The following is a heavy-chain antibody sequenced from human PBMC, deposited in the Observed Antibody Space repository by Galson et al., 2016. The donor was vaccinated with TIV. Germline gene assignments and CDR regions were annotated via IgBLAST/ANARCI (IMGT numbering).Heavy chain of an antibody. CDR2: IYPGASDT. CDR3: TTLSSGWPNYFDN. Sequence: QSGAEVKKPGESLKISCRGSGYRFSDYWIGWVRQTPEEGLEWMGVIYPGASDTKYSPSFQGQVSIAADKTNNTAYLKWKRLKEADTAIYFCTTLSSGWPNYFDNWGQGTQVIVSS. D-gene: IGHD6-19*01. CDR1: GYRFSDYW. J-gene: IGHJ4*02. V-gene: IGHV5-51*01.